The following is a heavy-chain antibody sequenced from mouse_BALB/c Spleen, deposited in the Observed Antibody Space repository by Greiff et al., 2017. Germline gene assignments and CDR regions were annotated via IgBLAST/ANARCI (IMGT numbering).Heavy chain of an antibody. V-gene: IGHV14-3*02. CDR3: ARVGASVITFAY. D-gene: IGHD1-1*01. CDR1: GFYITDYY. J-gene: IGHJ3*01. Sequence: EVQLQQSGAELVKPGASVKLSCTASGFYITDYYMNWVKQSHGQGLEWIGKIDPAYGSTNYNQKFQGKATVTADTSSNTAYLQLYSLTSEDTAVYYCARVGASVITFAYWGQGTLVTVSA. CDR2: IDPAYGST.